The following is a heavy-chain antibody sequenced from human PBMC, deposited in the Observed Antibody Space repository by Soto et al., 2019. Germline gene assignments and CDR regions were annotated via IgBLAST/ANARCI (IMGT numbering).Heavy chain of an antibody. CDR2: LSGSGTST. D-gene: IGHD6-19*01. CDR1: GFSFVNYA. CDR3: ANATTNGGWFNPFDS. Sequence: EVQLLESGGGLVQPGGSLRLSCAAYGFSFVNYAMNWVRQAPGKGLEWVSGLSGSGTSTYYADSVKGRFTISRDNSRDTLFLQMNSLTADDTAVYYCANATTNGGWFNPFDSWGQGALVTVSS. V-gene: IGHV3-23*01. J-gene: IGHJ4*02.